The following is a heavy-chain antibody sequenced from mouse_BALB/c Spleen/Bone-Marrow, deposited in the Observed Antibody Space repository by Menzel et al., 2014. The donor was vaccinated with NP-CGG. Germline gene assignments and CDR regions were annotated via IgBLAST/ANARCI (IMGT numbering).Heavy chain of an antibody. D-gene: IGHD2-4*01. CDR3: ASDDYDGSWFAY. J-gene: IGHJ3*01. CDR1: GYTFTSYW. CDR2: IDPSDSET. Sequence: QVQLQQSGAELVRPGASVKLSCKASGYTFTSYWMNWVKQRPGQGLEWIGMIDPSDSETHYNQMFKDKATLTVDKSSSTAYMQLSSPTSEDSAVYYCASDDYDGSWFAYWGQGTLVTVSA. V-gene: IGHV1-61*01.